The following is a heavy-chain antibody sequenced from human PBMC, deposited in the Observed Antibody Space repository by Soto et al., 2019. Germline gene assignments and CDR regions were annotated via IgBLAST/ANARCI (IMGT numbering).Heavy chain of an antibody. D-gene: IGHD3-22*01. CDR3: AREDKRGSYDSSGGWFDP. Sequence: SETLSLTCAVYGGSFSGYYWSWIRQPPGKGLEWIGEINHSGSTNYNPSIKSRVTISVDTSKNQFSLKLSSVTAADTAVYYCAREDKRGSYDSSGGWFDPWGQGTLVTVSS. CDR1: GGSFSGYY. CDR2: INHSGST. V-gene: IGHV4-34*01. J-gene: IGHJ5*02.